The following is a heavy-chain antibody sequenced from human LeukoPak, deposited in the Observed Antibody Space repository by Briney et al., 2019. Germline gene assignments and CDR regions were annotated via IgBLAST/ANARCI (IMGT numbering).Heavy chain of an antibody. V-gene: IGHV1-8*01. Sequence: ASVKVSCKASGYTFTSYDINWVRQATGQGLEWMGWMNPNSGNTGYAQKFQGRVTMTRNTTISTAYMELSSLRSEDTAVYYCARSKGVRGYPDYYYYGMDVWGQGTTVTVSS. CDR1: GYTFTSYD. D-gene: IGHD3-10*01. J-gene: IGHJ6*02. CDR3: ARSKGVRGYPDYYYYGMDV. CDR2: MNPNSGNT.